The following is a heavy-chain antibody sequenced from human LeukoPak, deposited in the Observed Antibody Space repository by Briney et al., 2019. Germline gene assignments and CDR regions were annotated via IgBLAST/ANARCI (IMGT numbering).Heavy chain of an antibody. Sequence: SVKVSCKASGGTFSSYAISWVRQAPGQGLEWMGRIIPILGIANYAQKFQGRVTTTADKSTSTAYMELSSLRSEDTAVYYCARAFMPWELRAFDIWGQGTMVTVSS. CDR2: IIPILGIA. J-gene: IGHJ3*02. D-gene: IGHD1-26*01. CDR3: ARAFMPWELRAFDI. V-gene: IGHV1-69*04. CDR1: GGTFSSYA.